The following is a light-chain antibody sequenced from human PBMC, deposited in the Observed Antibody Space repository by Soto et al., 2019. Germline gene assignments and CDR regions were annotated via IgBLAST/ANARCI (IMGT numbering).Light chain of an antibody. CDR2: AAS. CDR3: QQSYTTASIT. J-gene: IGKJ5*01. Sequence: DIQMTQPPSSLSASVGDRVPITCRASQSISRNLNWYQHKPGKAPKLLIYAASSSQNGVPSRFSGGGSGTEFTLSISSLQPEDFGTYYCQQSYTTASITFGQGTRLEI. CDR1: QSISRN. V-gene: IGKV1-39*01.